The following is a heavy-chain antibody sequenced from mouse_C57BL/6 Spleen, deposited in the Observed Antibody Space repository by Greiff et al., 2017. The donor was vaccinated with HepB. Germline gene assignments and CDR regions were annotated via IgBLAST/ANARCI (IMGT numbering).Heavy chain of an antibody. D-gene: IGHD4-1*01. CDR1: GYAFTNYL. CDR3: ARSGWDRAGFAY. V-gene: IGHV1-54*01. J-gene: IGHJ3*01. Sequence: VQLQQSGAELVRPGTSVKVSCKASGYAFTNYLIEWVKQRPGQGLEWIGVINPGSGGTNYNEKFKGKATLTVDKSSSTAYMQLSSLTSEDAAVYFGARSGWDRAGFAYWGQGTLVTVSA. CDR2: INPGSGGT.